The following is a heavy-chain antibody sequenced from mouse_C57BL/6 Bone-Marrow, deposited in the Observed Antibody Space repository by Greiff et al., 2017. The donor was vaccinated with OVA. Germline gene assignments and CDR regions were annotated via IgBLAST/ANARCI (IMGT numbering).Heavy chain of an antibody. CDR1: GYTFTSYG. V-gene: IGHV1-81*01. J-gene: IGHJ2*01. Sequence: VQLQQSGAELARPGASVKLSCKASGYTFTSYGISWVKQRTGQGLEWIGEIYPRSGNTYYNEKFKGKATLTADKSSSTAYMELRSLTSEDSAVDFWARQWHGYSDFDYWGQGTTRTVSS. CDR3: ARQWHGYSDFDY. CDR2: IYPRSGNT. D-gene: IGHD2-3*01.